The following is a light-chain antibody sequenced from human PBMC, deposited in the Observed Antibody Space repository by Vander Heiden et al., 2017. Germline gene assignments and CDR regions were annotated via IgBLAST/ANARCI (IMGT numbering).Light chain of an antibody. Sequence: DIHMTQSPSSLSASVGDSVTITCRASQGIRNDLGWYQQKPWKAHKRLIYAASSLHSGVPSRFRGRGPGTEFTLTISILHPEDFTTYYCRQYNSEPQTFGQGTKLEIK. CDR3: RQYNSEPQT. CDR1: QGIRND. J-gene: IGKJ1*01. CDR2: AAS. V-gene: IGKV1-17*01.